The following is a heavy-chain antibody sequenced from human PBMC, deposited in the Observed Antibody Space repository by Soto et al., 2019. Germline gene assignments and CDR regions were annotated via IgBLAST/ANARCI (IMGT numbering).Heavy chain of an antibody. CDR1: GGSISSGDYY. CDR3: ARVSYSSSPRYYYYGMDV. V-gene: IGHV4-31*03. J-gene: IGHJ6*02. CDR2: IYNSGST. Sequence: PSETLSLTCTVPGGSISSGDYYWSWIRQHPGKGLEWIGHIYNSGSTYYNPSLKSRVTISVDTSKNQFSLKLNSVTAADTAVYYCARVSYSSSPRYYYYGMDVWGQGTTVT. D-gene: IGHD6-6*01.